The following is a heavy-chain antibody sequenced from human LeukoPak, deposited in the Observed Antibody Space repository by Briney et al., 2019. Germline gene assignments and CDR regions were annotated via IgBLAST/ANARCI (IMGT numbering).Heavy chain of an antibody. D-gene: IGHD6-13*01. CDR2: IYYSGST. J-gene: IGHJ4*02. Sequence: SETLSLTCTVSGGSISSGGYYWSWIRQHPGTGLEWIGYIYYSGSTYYNPSPKSRVTISVDTSKSQFSLKLSSVTAADTAVYYCARVGAAGISFDYWGQGTLVTVSS. V-gene: IGHV4-31*03. CDR1: GGSISSGGYY. CDR3: ARVGAAGISFDY.